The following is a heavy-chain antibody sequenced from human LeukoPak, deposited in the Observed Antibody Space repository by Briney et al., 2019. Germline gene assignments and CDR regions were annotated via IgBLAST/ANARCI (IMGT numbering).Heavy chain of an antibody. CDR1: GGSFSGYY. J-gene: IGHJ6*02. V-gene: IGHV4-34*01. D-gene: IGHD2-8*01. CDR2: INHSGST. Sequence: PSETLSLTCAVYGGSFSGYYWSWIRQPPGKGLGWIGEINHSGSTNYNPSLKSRVTISVDTSKNQFSLKLSSVTAADTAVYYCARAPVVLMVYAYYYYYYGMDVWGQGTTVTVSS. CDR3: ARAPVVLMVYAYYYYYYGMDV.